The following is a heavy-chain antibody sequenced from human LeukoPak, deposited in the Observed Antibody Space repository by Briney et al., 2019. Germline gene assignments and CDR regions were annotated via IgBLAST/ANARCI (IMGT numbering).Heavy chain of an antibody. V-gene: IGHV4-59*01. D-gene: IGHD6-6*01. CDR3: ARDRSVSARLFDY. CDR1: GDSISGYY. J-gene: IGHJ4*02. Sequence: SETPSLTCTASGDSISGYYWHWIRQPPGKGLEWIAYIFYSGSANYNPSLKSRVTISVDTSKNQFSLKLSSVTAADTAVYYCARDRSVSARLFDYWGQGTLVTVSP. CDR2: IFYSGSA.